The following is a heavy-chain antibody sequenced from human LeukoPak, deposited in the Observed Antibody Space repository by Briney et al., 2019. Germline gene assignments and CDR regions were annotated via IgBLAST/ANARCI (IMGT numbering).Heavy chain of an antibody. CDR2: ISSSGSTT. Sequence: GGSLRLSCAASGFTFSSYAMSWVRQAPGKGLEWVSYISSSGSTTYYADSVKGRFTISRDNAKNSLYLQMNSLRAEDTAVYYCAGHPLLWFGEDAFDIWGQGTMVTVSS. J-gene: IGHJ3*02. D-gene: IGHD3-10*01. CDR3: AGHPLLWFGEDAFDI. V-gene: IGHV3-48*03. CDR1: GFTFSSYA.